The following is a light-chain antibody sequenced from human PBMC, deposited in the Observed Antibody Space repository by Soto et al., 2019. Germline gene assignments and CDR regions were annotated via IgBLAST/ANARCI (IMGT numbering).Light chain of an antibody. J-gene: IGKJ1*01. CDR1: QSVSTN. CDR3: QQYGSSPLT. CDR2: GAS. Sequence: TEPLATLPVSGGDGATRCCRASQSVSTNLAWYQNKPGQAPRLLIAGASSRATGIPDRFSGSGSGTDFTLTISRLEPEDFAVYYCQQYGSSPLTFGQGTKADI. V-gene: IGKV3-20*01.